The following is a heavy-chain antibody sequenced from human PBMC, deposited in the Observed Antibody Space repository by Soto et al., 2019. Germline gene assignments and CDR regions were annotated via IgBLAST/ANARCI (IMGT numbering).Heavy chain of an antibody. CDR2: ISSNGGST. Sequence: GGSLRLSCAASGFTFSSYAMHWVRQAPGKGLEYVSAISSNGGSTYYANSVKGRFTISRDNSKNTLYLQMGSLRAEDMAVYYCARGLEYSGYDSSLVYWGQGTLVTVSS. CDR3: ARGLEYSGYDSSLVY. V-gene: IGHV3-64*01. D-gene: IGHD5-12*01. J-gene: IGHJ4*02. CDR1: GFTFSSYA.